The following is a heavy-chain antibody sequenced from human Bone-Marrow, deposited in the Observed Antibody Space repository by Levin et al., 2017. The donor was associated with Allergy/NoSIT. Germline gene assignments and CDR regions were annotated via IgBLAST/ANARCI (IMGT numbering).Heavy chain of an antibody. Sequence: GGSLRLSCAASGFTFGSAWMGWVRQAPGKGLEWVGHIRSSGTTEYAAPVKGRFIVSRDTSKNTLYLQMNSLKIEDTAVYYCTADLPSPLPQIDDWGQGTLVTVSP. CDR1: GFTFGSAW. D-gene: IGHD5/OR15-5a*01. CDR2: IRSSGTT. J-gene: IGHJ4*02. CDR3: TADLPSPLPQIDD. V-gene: IGHV3-15*01.